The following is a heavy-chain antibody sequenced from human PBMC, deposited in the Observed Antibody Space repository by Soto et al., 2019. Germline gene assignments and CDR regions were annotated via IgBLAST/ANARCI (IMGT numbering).Heavy chain of an antibody. J-gene: IGHJ2*01. CDR3: ARDGIDYAGRLMNWYFDL. Sequence: GASVKVSCKASGYTFTSYAMHWVRQAPGQRLEWMGWINAGNGNTKYSQKFQGRVTITRDTSASTAYMELSSLRSEDTAVYYCARDGIDYAGRLMNWYFDLWGRGTPVTVSS. CDR1: GYTFTSYA. V-gene: IGHV1-3*01. CDR2: INAGNGNT. D-gene: IGHD3-16*01.